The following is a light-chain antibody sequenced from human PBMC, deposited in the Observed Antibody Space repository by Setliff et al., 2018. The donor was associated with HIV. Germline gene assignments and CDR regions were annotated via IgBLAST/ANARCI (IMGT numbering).Light chain of an antibody. Sequence: QSALTQPASVSGSPGLSIAISCTGTSSDVGAYNYVSWYQQHPGKAPKLMIYDVSKRPSGVSNRFSGSKSGNTASLTISGLQAEDEADYYCTSYTSYSSVVFGGGTKVTVL. J-gene: IGLJ2*01. CDR2: DVS. CDR1: SSDVGAYNY. V-gene: IGLV2-14*01. CDR3: TSYTSYSSVV.